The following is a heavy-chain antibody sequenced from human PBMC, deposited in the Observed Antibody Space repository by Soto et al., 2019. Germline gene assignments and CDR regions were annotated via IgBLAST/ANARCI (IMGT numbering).Heavy chain of an antibody. J-gene: IGHJ4*02. CDR1: GGTLSSYA. Sequence: ASVKVSCKASGGTLSSYAISWVRQAPGQGLEWMGGIIPIFGTANYAQKFQGRVTITADESTSTAYMELSSLRSEDTAVYYCARVGPDYYDSSGYYEDFDYWGQGTLVTVSS. V-gene: IGHV1-69*13. CDR2: IIPIFGTA. CDR3: ARVGPDYYDSSGYYEDFDY. D-gene: IGHD3-22*01.